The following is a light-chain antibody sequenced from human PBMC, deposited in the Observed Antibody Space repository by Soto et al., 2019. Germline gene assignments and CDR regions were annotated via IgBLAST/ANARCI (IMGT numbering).Light chain of an antibody. CDR1: QSISNY. CDR3: QQTYSTPPCT. CDR2: AAS. Sequence: DIQMTQSPSSLSASVGDRVTITCRASQSISNYLNWYQQKPGKAPKLLIYAASSLHSGVPSRFSGSGSGTDFTLTISSLQPEDFATYYCQQTYSTPPCTFGQGTKLEIK. J-gene: IGKJ2*02. V-gene: IGKV1-39*01.